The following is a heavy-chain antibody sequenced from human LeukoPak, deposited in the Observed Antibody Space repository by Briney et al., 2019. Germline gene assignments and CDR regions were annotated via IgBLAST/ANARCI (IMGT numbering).Heavy chain of an antibody. J-gene: IGHJ6*03. CDR3: ARGLYDSTGYPKKYFYYMDV. V-gene: IGHV4-4*07. CDR1: GGSISSYY. Sequence: SETLSLTCTVSGGSISSYYWSWIRQPPGKGLEWIGRFYTSGNTNYHPSLRSRVTMSVDTSKNQFSLKLSSVTAADTAVYYCARGLYDSTGYPKKYFYYMDVWGKGTTVVVSS. CDR2: FYTSGNT. D-gene: IGHD3-22*01.